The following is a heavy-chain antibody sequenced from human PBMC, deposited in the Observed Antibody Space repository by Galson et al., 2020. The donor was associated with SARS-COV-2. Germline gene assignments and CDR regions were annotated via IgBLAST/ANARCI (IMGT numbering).Heavy chain of an antibody. J-gene: IGHJ6*02. CDR3: TTCSGGSCYLQNYYYYGMDV. CDR2: IKSNTDGGTT. D-gene: IGHD2-15*01. Sequence: GSLRLSCAASGFTFSNAWMSWVRQAPGKGLEWVGRIKSNTDGGTTDYAAPVKGRFTISRDDSKNTLYLQMNSLKTEDTAVYYCTTCSGGSCYLQNYYYYGMDVWGQGTTVTVSS. CDR1: GFTFSNAW. V-gene: IGHV3-15*01.